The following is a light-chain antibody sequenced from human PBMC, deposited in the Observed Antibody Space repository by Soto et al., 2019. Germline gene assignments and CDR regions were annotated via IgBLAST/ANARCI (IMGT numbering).Light chain of an antibody. CDR3: QSYDRSYQV. Sequence: NFMLTQPHSVSESPGKTVTISCTRSGGSIASHYVQWYQQRPGSAPTTVIFEDYQRPSGVPDRFSGSIDSSSNSASLTISGLTTEDEADYYCQSYDRSYQVFGGGTKLTVL. V-gene: IGLV6-57*04. CDR2: EDY. CDR1: GGSIASHY. J-gene: IGLJ3*02.